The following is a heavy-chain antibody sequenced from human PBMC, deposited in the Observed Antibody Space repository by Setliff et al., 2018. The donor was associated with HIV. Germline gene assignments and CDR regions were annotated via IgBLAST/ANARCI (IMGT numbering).Heavy chain of an antibody. J-gene: IGHJ3*02. V-gene: IGHV4-39*02. Sequence: SETLSLTCSVSGDSISSGSYYWGWIRQPPGKGLEWIGSIYYTGSTYYNPSLKSRVTISVDTSKNQFSLKLSSVTAADTAVYYCARDRPPSTVDMLGAFDRWGQGTMVTVSS. CDR3: ARDRPPSTVDMLGAFDR. D-gene: IGHD4-17*01. CDR2: IYYTGST. CDR1: GDSISSGSYY.